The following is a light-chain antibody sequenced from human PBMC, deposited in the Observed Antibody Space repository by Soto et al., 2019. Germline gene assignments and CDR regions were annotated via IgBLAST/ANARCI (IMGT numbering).Light chain of an antibody. V-gene: IGLV2-8*01. CDR1: SRDIGYYDY. Sequence: QSVLTQPPSASGSPGQSVTISFTGTSRDIGYYDYVSWYQQHPGNAPKLIIYEVNKRPSGIPDRFSGSKSGNTASLTVSGLQPEDETDYYCSSYGGTNSYVFGTGTKLTVL. CDR2: EVN. J-gene: IGLJ1*01. CDR3: SSYGGTNSYV.